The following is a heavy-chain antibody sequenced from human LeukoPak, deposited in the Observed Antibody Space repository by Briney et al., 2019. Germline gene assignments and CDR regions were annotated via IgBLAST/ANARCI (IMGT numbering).Heavy chain of an antibody. CDR3: ARDSSGYYSVWFDP. J-gene: IGHJ5*02. V-gene: IGHV1-69*13. CDR2: IIPIFGTA. CDR1: GGTFSSYA. D-gene: IGHD3-22*01. Sequence: ASVKVSCKASGGTFSSYAISWVRQAPGQGLEWMGGIIPIFGTANYAQKFQGRVTITADESTSTAYMELSSLRSEDTAVYYCARDSSGYYSVWFDPWGQGTLVTVSS.